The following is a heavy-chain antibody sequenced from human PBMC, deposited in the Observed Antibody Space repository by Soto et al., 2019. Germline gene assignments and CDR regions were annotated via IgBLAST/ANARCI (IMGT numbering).Heavy chain of an antibody. V-gene: IGHV3-30*03. D-gene: IGHD2-15*01. CDR1: RFDFTSYG. CDR3: AGGFCATRVFYSSLDL. CDR2: MSNDGNNQ. J-gene: IGHJ5*02. Sequence: PGGSLRLSCAASRFDFTSYGMHWLRQAPGKGLEWVAVMSNDGNNQFYADSVRGRFIISRDTSKNTLFLQMTSLRPEDTAVYHCAGGFCATRVFYSSLDLGGRGAGATVSS.